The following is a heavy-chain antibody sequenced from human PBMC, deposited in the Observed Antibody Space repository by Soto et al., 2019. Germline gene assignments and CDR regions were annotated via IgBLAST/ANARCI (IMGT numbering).Heavy chain of an antibody. J-gene: IGHJ4*02. CDR3: ARDSVRGYYDSSGYFTALDY. D-gene: IGHD3-22*01. Sequence: GGSLRLSCAASGFTFTSYWMSWVRQAPGKXLEWVANIKQDGSEKYYVDSVKGRFTISRDNAKNSLFLQMNSLRAEGTAVYYCARDSVRGYYDSSGYFTALDYWGQGTLVTVSS. CDR1: GFTFTSYW. V-gene: IGHV3-7*01. CDR2: IKQDGSEK.